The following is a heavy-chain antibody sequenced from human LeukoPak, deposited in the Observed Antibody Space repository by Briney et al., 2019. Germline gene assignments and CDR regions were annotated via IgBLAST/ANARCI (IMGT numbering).Heavy chain of an antibody. Sequence: PSETLSLTCTVSGGSISSYYWSWIRQPPGKGLEWIGYIYYSGSTNYNPSLKSRVTISVDTSKNQFSLKLSSVTAADTAVYYCARDPIYGDYDFDYWGQGTLVTVSS. CDR2: IYYSGST. CDR3: ARDPIYGDYDFDY. V-gene: IGHV4-59*01. CDR1: GGSISSYY. J-gene: IGHJ4*02. D-gene: IGHD4-17*01.